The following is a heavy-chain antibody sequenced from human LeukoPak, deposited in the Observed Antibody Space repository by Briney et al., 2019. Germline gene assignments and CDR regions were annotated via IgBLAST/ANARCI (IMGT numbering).Heavy chain of an antibody. CDR2: INSGGTTT. V-gene: IGHV3-21*06. J-gene: IGHJ4*02. CDR1: GFAFSTYT. CDR3: LRGESRNF. Sequence: PGGSLRLSCAACGFAFSTYTMNSARQSPGKGLEWVASINSGGTTTHYADSVKGRFTISRDNAQNVLHLQMNGLRADDAAVYYCLRGESRNFWGQGTLVTVSS.